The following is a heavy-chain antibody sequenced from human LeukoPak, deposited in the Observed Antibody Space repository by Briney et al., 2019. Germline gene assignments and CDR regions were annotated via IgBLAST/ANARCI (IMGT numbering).Heavy chain of an antibody. V-gene: IGHV1-69*01. D-gene: IGHD5-24*01. J-gene: IGHJ4*02. CDR3: ARSQRAGYNVYHFDY. CDR2: IVPIFRST. CDR1: GGTFSSYG. Sequence: SVKVSCKASGGTFSSYGVSWVRQAPGQGLEWMGGIVPIFRSTTYAQKFRGRVTITADESMSTVYMEMSSLRSEGTAVYYCARSQRAGYNVYHFDYWGQGTLVTVSS.